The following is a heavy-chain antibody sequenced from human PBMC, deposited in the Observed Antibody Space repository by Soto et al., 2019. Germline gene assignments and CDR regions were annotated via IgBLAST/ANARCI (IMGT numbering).Heavy chain of an antibody. CDR3: TTDATLGCSSTSCYSVFDY. Sequence: GGSLRLSCAASGFTFSNAWMHWVRQAPGKGLEWVGRIKSKGDGGTTDYAAPVKGRFTISRDDSKNTLYLQMNSLKSEDKAVYYCTTDATLGCSSTSCYSVFDYWGQGTLVTVSS. CDR1: GFTFSNAW. J-gene: IGHJ4*02. D-gene: IGHD2-2*01. V-gene: IGHV3-15*07. CDR2: IKSKGDGGTT.